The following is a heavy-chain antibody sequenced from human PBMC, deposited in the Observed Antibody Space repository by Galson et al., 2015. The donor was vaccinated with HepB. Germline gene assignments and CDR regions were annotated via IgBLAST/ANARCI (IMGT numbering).Heavy chain of an antibody. CDR2: IWSDGSDK. D-gene: IGHD2-2*01. CDR1: GFTFTKYG. CDR3: ARDRTYCGSPSCSRMGPNY. J-gene: IGHJ4*02. V-gene: IGHV3-33*01. Sequence: GFTFTKYGMRWVRQAPGKGLEWVALIWSDGSDKNYADSVKGRFTISRDNSKNTVSLQMDSLRAEDTAVYYCARDRTYCGSPSCSRMGPNYWGQGTLVTVSS.